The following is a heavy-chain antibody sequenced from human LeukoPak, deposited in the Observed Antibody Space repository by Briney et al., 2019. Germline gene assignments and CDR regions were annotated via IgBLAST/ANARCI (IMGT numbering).Heavy chain of an antibody. J-gene: IGHJ4*01. V-gene: IGHV3-11*04. Sequence: GGSLRLSCAASGFTFSDYYMSWIRQAPGKGLEWVSYISSSGSTIYYADSVKGRFTISRDNTKSSLYLQINSLRAEDTAVYYCARDGTAAGLYYDLWGQGTLVTVSS. CDR1: GFTFSDYY. CDR2: ISSSGSTI. CDR3: ARDGTAAGLYYDL. D-gene: IGHD6-13*01.